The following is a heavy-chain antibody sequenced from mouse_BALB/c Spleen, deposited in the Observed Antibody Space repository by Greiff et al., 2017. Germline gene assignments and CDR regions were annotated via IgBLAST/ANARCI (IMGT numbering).Heavy chain of an antibody. Sequence: EVKLMESGGGLVEPGGSLKLSCAASGFTFSSYAMSWVRQTPEKRLEWVASISSGGSYTYYPDTVTGRFTISRDNAKNTLYLEMSSLRSEDTAMYYCARFTTVEAMDYWGQGTSVTVSS. CDR2: ISSGGSYT. CDR3: ARFTTVEAMDY. J-gene: IGHJ4*01. CDR1: GFTFSSYA. V-gene: IGHV5-9-4*01. D-gene: IGHD1-1*01.